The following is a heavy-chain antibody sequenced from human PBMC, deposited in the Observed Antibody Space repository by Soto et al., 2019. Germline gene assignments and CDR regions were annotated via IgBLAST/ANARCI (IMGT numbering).Heavy chain of an antibody. CDR1: GYTFSTNG. D-gene: IGHD1-7*01. J-gene: IGHJ4*02. CDR3: AKGNLPEATIEH. V-gene: IGHV3-30*18. Sequence: PGGSLRLSCAASGYTFSTNGMHWVRQAPGRGLHWVAAISYDGNKQFYGDSVKGRFTISRDNSKNTVYLHMNSLTPEDTAVYYCAKGNLPEATIEHWGLGTLVTVSS. CDR2: ISYDGNKQ.